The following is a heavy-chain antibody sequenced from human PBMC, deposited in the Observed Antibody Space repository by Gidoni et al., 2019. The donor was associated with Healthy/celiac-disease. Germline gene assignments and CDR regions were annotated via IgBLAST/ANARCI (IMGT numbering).Heavy chain of an antibody. CDR1: AFTFSSYA. CDR2: ISGSGGST. V-gene: IGHV3-23*01. J-gene: IGHJ3*02. CDR3: AKGAYYDFWSGYRADAFDI. Sequence: VQLLECGGGLVQPGGSLGLSCAAAAFTFSSYALSWVRQALGKGLEWVSAISGSGGSTYYADSVKGRFTISRDKSKNTLYLQMNSLRAEDTAVYYCAKGAYYDFWSGYRADAFDIWGQGTMVTVSS. D-gene: IGHD3-3*01.